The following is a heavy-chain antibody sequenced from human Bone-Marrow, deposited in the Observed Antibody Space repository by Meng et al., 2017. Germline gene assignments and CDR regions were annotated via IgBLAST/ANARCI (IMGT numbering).Heavy chain of an antibody. D-gene: IGHD3-3*01. CDR1: GAFSSSSMW. CDR2: INHDGIT. CDR3: ASAAYDIWSGYAP. V-gene: IGHV4-4*02. Sequence: GRVGGWGRVVVTASGTMASSCAVAGAFSSSSMWWGWDRQAPGKGLEWIGGINHDGITNSTPSIKSRVTISVDKSKNQFSLKLSSVTDADTVVYYWASAAYDIWSGYAPWGQGSLVTVSS. J-gene: IGHJ5*02.